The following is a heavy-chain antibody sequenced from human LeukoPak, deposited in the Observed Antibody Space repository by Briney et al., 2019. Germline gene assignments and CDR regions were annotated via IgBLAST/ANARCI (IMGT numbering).Heavy chain of an antibody. CDR2: INHSGST. V-gene: IGHV4-34*01. Sequence: SETLSLTCAVYGGSFSGYYWSWIRQPPGKGLEWIGEINHSGSTNYNPSLKSRVTISVDTSKNQFSLKLSSVTAADTAVYYCARGFIVAGTGRYFDYWGQGTLVTVSS. D-gene: IGHD6-19*01. J-gene: IGHJ4*02. CDR3: ARGFIVAGTGRYFDY. CDR1: GGSFSGYY.